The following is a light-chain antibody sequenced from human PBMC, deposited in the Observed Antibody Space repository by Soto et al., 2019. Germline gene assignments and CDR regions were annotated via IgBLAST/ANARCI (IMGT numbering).Light chain of an antibody. CDR2: EVS. CDR1: SSDVGGYNY. Sequence: QSALTQPASVSGSPGQSITISCTGTSSDVGGYNYVSWYQQHPGKAPKLMIYEVSNRPSGVSNRFSGSKYGNTASLTISGLQAEDEADYYCSSYTSSSTLVFGGGTQLTV. CDR3: SSYTSSSTLV. J-gene: IGLJ2*01. V-gene: IGLV2-14*01.